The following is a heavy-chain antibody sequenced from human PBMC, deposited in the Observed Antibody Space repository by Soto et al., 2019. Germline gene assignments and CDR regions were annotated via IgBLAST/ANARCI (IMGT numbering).Heavy chain of an antibody. CDR1: RYSSTSSY. V-gene: IGHV1-46*01. CDR3: ARSREYDYDFWSGYPRNGGRDG. D-gene: IGHD3-3*01. Sequence: VPSAEVYFEAARYSSTSSYMHWARLATGQGLEWMGLINPSGGSTSYAQKFQGRVTMTRDTSTSTAYMELSSLRSEDTAVYYCARSREYDYDFWSGYPRNGGRDGWGQGTTVTVS. J-gene: IGHJ6*02. CDR2: INPSGGST.